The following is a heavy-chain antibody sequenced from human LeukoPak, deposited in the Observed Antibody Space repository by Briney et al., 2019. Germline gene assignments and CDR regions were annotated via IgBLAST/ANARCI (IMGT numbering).Heavy chain of an antibody. V-gene: IGHV4-59*08. CDR1: GGSFSGYY. J-gene: IGHJ4*02. D-gene: IGHD1-26*01. CDR2: IYYSGST. Sequence: SETLSLTCAVYGGSFSGYYWSWIRQPPGKGLEWIGYIYYSGSTNYNPSLKSRVTISVDTSKNQFSLKLSSVTAADTAVYYCARLGGDYLDYWGQGTLVTISS. CDR3: ARLGGDYLDY.